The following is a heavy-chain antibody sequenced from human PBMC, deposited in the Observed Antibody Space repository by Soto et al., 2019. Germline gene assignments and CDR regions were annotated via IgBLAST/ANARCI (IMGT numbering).Heavy chain of an antibody. CDR1: GFTFSSYG. CDR3: AKPNIAVAGTRNYYGMDV. V-gene: IGHV3-30*18. D-gene: IGHD6-19*01. CDR2: ISYDGSNK. J-gene: IGHJ6*02. Sequence: QVQLVESGGGVVQPGRSLRLSCAASGFTFSSYGMHWVRQAPGKGLEWVAVISYDGSNKYYADSVKGRFTISRDNSKNTLDLQMNSLRAEDTAVYYCAKPNIAVAGTRNYYGMDVWGQGTTVTVSS.